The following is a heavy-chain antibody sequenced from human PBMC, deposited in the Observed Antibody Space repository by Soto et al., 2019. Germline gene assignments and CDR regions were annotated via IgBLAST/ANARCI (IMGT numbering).Heavy chain of an antibody. V-gene: IGHV3-15*01. D-gene: IGHD1-26*01. CDR3: TTISGSYGRWAFDI. CDR1: GFTFSNAW. J-gene: IGHJ3*02. Sequence: PGGSLRLSCAASGFTFSNAWMSWVRQAPGKGLEWVGRIKSKTDGGTTDYAAPVKGRFTISRDDSKNTLYLQMNSLKTEDTAVYYCTTISGSYGRWAFDIWGQGTMVTVSS. CDR2: IKSKTDGGTT.